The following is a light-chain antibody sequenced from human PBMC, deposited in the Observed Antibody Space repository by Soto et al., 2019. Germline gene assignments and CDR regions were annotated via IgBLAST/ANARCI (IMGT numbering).Light chain of an antibody. V-gene: IGKV3-20*01. Sequence: EIVLTQSPGTLSLSPGERATLSCRASQSVSGSYLAWYQQKPGQAPRLLIYGASSRATGIPDRFSGSGSGTDFTLTISRLAPEDFAVYYCQQYGRSPDFGPGTKVEIK. CDR3: QQYGRSPD. J-gene: IGKJ3*01. CDR1: QSVSGSY. CDR2: GAS.